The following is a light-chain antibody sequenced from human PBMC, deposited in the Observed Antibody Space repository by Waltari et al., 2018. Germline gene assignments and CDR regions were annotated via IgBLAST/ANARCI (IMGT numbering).Light chain of an antibody. CDR3: QQVNSFPRT. Sequence: DIQMTPSPSSVSASVGDRVTLTCRASQGIASRLAWYQQKPGKAPKLLIYDASSLHNGVPSRFIGSGSGTDFTLTIRGLQPEDFATYYCQQVNSFPRTFGQGTTVDVK. J-gene: IGKJ1*01. CDR1: QGIASR. V-gene: IGKV1-12*01. CDR2: DAS.